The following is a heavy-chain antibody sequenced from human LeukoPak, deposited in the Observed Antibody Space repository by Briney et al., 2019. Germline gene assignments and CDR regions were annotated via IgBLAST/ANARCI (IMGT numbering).Heavy chain of an antibody. Sequence: PGGSLRLSCAASGFTFSSYAMSWVRQAPEKGLEWVSAISGSGGSSYYADSVKGRFTISRDNSKNTLYLQMNSLRAEDTAVYYCAKATIFGVVAYGMDVWGQGTTVTVSS. V-gene: IGHV3-23*01. CDR1: GFTFSSYA. D-gene: IGHD3-3*01. J-gene: IGHJ6*02. CDR3: AKATIFGVVAYGMDV. CDR2: ISGSGGSS.